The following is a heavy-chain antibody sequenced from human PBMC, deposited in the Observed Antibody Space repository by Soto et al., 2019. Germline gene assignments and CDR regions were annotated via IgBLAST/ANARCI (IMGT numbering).Heavy chain of an antibody. CDR2: IYYSGST. D-gene: IGHD6-13*01. J-gene: IGHJ4*02. CDR1: GGSISSCY. CDR3: ARSGIAAAGTAYFDY. V-gene: IGHV4-59*01. Sequence: SETLSLTCTVSGGSISSCYWSWIRQPPGKGLEWIGYIYYSGSTNYNPSLKSRVTISVDTSKNQFSLKLSSVTAADTAVYYCARSGIAAAGTAYFDYWGQGTLVTVSS.